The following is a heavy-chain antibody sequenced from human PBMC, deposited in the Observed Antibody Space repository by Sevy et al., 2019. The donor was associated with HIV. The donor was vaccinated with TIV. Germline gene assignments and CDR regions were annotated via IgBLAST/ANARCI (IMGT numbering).Heavy chain of an antibody. Sequence: GGCLRLSCAASGLVFSDFAMHWVRQAPGKGLEWVALISYDGSNKYYAESVKGRFTISRDNSKRTLYLQMNSLRTEDTAIYYCAKDFHVFGSPSVYYFDFWGQGTLVTVSS. CDR3: AKDFHVFGSPSVYYFDF. V-gene: IGHV3-30*18. CDR1: GLVFSDFA. D-gene: IGHD3-10*01. J-gene: IGHJ4*02. CDR2: ISYDGSNK.